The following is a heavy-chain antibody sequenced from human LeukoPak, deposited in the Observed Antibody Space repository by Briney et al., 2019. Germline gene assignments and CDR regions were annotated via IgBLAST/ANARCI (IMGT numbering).Heavy chain of an antibody. V-gene: IGHV3-21*01. CDR1: GFTFSSYS. Sequence: TGGSLRLSCAASGFTFSSYSMNWVRQAPGKGLEWVSSISSSSSYIYYADSVKGRFTISRDNAKNSLYLQMNSLRAEDTAVYYCARVDYYGSGSADYWGQGTLVTVSS. D-gene: IGHD3-10*01. CDR3: ARVDYYGSGSADY. J-gene: IGHJ4*02. CDR2: ISSSSSYI.